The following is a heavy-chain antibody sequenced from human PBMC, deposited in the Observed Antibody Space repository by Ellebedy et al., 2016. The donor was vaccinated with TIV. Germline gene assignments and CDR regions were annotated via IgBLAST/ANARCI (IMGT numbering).Heavy chain of an antibody. Sequence: GESLKISCAASGFTFSSYAMSWVRQAPGKGLVWVSRINSDGGSTNYADSVKGRFTISRDNAKNTLYLQMNSLRAEDTAVYYCARDGTGIVAPGYYYYMDVWGKGTTVTVSS. CDR1: GFTFSSYA. CDR2: INSDGGST. D-gene: IGHD2-2*01. V-gene: IGHV3-74*01. J-gene: IGHJ6*03. CDR3: ARDGTGIVAPGYYYYMDV.